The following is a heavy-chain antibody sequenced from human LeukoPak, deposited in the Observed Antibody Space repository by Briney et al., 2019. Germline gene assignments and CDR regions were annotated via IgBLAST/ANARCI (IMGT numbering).Heavy chain of an antibody. J-gene: IGHJ4*02. D-gene: IGHD6-13*01. CDR1: GFTFSSYS. V-gene: IGHV3-23*01. Sequence: GGSLRLSCAASGFTFSSYSMSWVPQAPGKGLEGVSSINSGGSTFYADSVKGRFTVSRDNSQNTLYLQMNSLTAEDTAVYYCAKRAAGYYFDHWGQGTLVTVSS. CDR2: INSGGST. CDR3: AKRAAGYYFDH.